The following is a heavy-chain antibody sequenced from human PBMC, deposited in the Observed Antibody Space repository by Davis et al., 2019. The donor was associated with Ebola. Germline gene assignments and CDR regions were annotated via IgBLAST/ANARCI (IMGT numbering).Heavy chain of an antibody. Sequence: SETLSLTCIVSGGSVSSGSYYWSWIRQPPGKGLEWIGYIYYSGSTNYNPSLKSRVTISVDTSKNQFSLKLSSVTAADTAVYYCARGYCSSTSCHPKYNWFDPWGQGTLVTVSS. D-gene: IGHD2-2*01. V-gene: IGHV4-61*01. CDR1: GGSVSSGSYY. CDR3: ARGYCSSTSCHPKYNWFDP. J-gene: IGHJ5*02. CDR2: IYYSGST.